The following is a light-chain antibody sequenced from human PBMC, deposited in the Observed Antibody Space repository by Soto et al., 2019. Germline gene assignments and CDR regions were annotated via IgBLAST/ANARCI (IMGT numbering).Light chain of an antibody. CDR2: VVS. CDR3: SSYRSGGTFV. CDR1: SSDVGGYNY. V-gene: IGLV2-14*01. Sequence: ALTQPASVSGSPGQSIAISCTGTSSDVGGYNYVSWHQQHPGKAPKVLISVVSNRPSGVSNRFSGSKSGNTASLTISGLQAEDEADYYCSSYRSGGTFVFGSGTKVTVL. J-gene: IGLJ1*01.